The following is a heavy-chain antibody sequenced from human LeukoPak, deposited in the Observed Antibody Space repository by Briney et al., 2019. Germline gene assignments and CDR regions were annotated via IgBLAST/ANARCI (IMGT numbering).Heavy chain of an antibody. D-gene: IGHD2-15*01. Sequence: SVKVPCKASGGTFSSYAISWVRQAPGQGREWMGGITPIFGTANYAQKFQGRVTITADESTSTAYMELSSLRSEDTAVYYCARDLGYCSGGSCPDYYFDYWGQGTLVTVSS. CDR2: ITPIFGTA. V-gene: IGHV1-69*01. J-gene: IGHJ4*02. CDR1: GGTFSSYA. CDR3: ARDLGYCSGGSCPDYYFDY.